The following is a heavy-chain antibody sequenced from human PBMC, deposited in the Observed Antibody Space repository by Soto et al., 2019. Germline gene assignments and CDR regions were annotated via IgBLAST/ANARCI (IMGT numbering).Heavy chain of an antibody. Sequence: GGSLRLSCAASGFTFSSYSMNWGRQAPGKGLEWVSYISSSSSYIYYADSVKGRFTISRDNAKNSLYLQMNSLRAEDTAVYYCARYKAVVTTGVDYAFDIWGRGTMGTVSS. CDR2: ISSSSSYI. CDR3: ARYKAVVTTGVDYAFDI. CDR1: GFTFSSYS. V-gene: IGHV3-21*01. D-gene: IGHD4-17*01. J-gene: IGHJ3*02.